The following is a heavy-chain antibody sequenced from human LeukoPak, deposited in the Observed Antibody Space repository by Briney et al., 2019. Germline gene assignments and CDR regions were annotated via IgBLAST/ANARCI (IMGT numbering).Heavy chain of an antibody. J-gene: IGHJ4*02. CDR3: AVHKGSGSYT. CDR1: GGSISSSSFH. D-gene: IGHD3-10*01. CDR2: IFYSGTT. Sequence: SETLSLTCTVSGGSISSSSFHWAWIRQPRGKGLEWIGSIFYSGTTYYNPSLKSRVIISVDTSKNQFSLYLNSVTAADTAVYSCAVHKGSGSYTWGQGTLVTVSS. V-gene: IGHV4-39*01.